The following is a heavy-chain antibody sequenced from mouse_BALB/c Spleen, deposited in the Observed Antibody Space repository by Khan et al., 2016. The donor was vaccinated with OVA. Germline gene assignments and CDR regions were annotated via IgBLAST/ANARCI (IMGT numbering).Heavy chain of an antibody. CDR2: IWAGGSS. CDR1: GFSLTDYA. J-gene: IGHJ4*01. Sequence: VELVESGPGLVAPSQCLSITCTVSGFSLTDYAVSWIRQPPGKGLEWLGVIWAGGSSYYYSALKSRLSISKDNYRCKAFLNLHTLQTDDTAMYCCTKDPPYYAMNYWGQGTSVTVSS. V-gene: IGHV2-6-5*01. CDR3: TKDPPYYAMNY.